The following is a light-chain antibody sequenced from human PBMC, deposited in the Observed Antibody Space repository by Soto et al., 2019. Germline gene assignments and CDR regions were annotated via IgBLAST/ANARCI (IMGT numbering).Light chain of an antibody. Sequence: QSALTQPASVSGSSGQSITISCTGTGGDIGTYNLVSWYQQHPGRAPKLIIFEVNKRPSGVSNRFSGSKSGNTASLAISGLQADDEADYHCCSYAGRSTVICGGGTKVTVL. CDR2: EVN. CDR1: GGDIGTYNL. V-gene: IGLV2-23*02. CDR3: CSYAGRSTVI. J-gene: IGLJ2*01.